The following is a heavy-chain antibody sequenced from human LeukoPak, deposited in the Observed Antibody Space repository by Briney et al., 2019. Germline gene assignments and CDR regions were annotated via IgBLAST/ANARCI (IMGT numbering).Heavy chain of an antibody. Sequence: GASVKVSCKASGYTFTSYDFNWVRQAPGQGLEWMGGIIPIFGTANYAQKFQGRVTITADESTSTAYMELSSLRSEDTAVYYCARVFGSGSYSYWGQGTLVTVSS. J-gene: IGHJ4*02. CDR2: IIPIFGTA. CDR3: ARVFGSGSYSY. CDR1: GYTFTSYD. V-gene: IGHV1-69*13. D-gene: IGHD3-10*01.